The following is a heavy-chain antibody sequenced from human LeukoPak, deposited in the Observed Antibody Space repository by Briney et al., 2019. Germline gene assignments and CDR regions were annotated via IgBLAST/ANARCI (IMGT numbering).Heavy chain of an antibody. V-gene: IGHV1-18*01. J-gene: IGHJ5*02. CDR3: ARYSSGWYHNWFDP. CDR2: ISAYNGNT. Sequence: ASVKVSCKASGYTFTSYGISWVRQAPGQGLEWMGWISAYNGNTNYAQKLQGRVTMTTDTSTSTAYMELRSLRSDDTAVYYCARYSSGWYHNWFDPWGQGTLVTVSS. D-gene: IGHD6-19*01. CDR1: GYTFTSYG.